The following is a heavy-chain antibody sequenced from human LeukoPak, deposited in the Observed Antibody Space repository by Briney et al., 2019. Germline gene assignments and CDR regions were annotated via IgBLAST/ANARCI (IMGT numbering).Heavy chain of an antibody. Sequence: GGSLRLSCAASGFTFSSYTMNWVRQAPGKGLEWVSSIDNNSDIYYADSLKGRFTISRDNAKNSLYLQMNSLRAEDTAVYYCARRGYYYDSSGSYDAFDIWGQGTMVTVSS. CDR3: ARRGYYYDSSGSYDAFDI. CDR2: IDNNSDI. D-gene: IGHD3-22*01. J-gene: IGHJ3*02. CDR1: GFTFSSYT. V-gene: IGHV3-21*01.